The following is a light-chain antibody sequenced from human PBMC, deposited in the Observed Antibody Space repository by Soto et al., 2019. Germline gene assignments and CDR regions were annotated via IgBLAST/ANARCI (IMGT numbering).Light chain of an antibody. V-gene: IGLV2-14*01. J-gene: IGLJ1*01. CDR1: SSDVGGYNY. CDR2: DVS. CDR3: SSYTSSSPPYV. Sequence: QSALTQPASVSGAPGQSITISCTGTSSDVGGYNYVSWYQQHPVKAPKLMIYDVSNRPSGVSNRCSGSKSGNTASLTISGLQAEDEADYYCSSYTSSSPPYVFGTGTKLTVL.